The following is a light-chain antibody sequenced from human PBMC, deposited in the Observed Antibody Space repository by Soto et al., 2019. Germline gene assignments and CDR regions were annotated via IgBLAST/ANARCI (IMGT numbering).Light chain of an antibody. Sequence: EIVLTQSPGTLSFTPGERATLSCRASQSVSSSYFAWYQQKPGQAPRLLIYGASSRATGIPDRFSGSGSGTDFTLTISRLEPEDFAVYYCQQYGSSPGTFGQGTKVEIK. V-gene: IGKV3-20*01. J-gene: IGKJ1*01. CDR2: GAS. CDR1: QSVSSSY. CDR3: QQYGSSPGT.